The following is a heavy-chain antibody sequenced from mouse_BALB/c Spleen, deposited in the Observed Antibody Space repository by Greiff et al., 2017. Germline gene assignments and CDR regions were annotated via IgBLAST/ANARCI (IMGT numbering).Heavy chain of an antibody. V-gene: IGHV2-5-1*01. Sequence: VQLQQSGPSLVQPSQSLSITCTVSGFSLTSYGVHWVRQSPGKGLVWLGVIWRGGSTDYNAAFMSRLSITKYNSKSQVFFKMNSLQADDTAISYCAKKLSTVDAMDYWGQGTSVTVSS. CDR3: AKKLSTVDAMDY. D-gene: IGHD1-1*01. CDR2: IWRGGST. J-gene: IGHJ4*01. CDR1: GFSLTSYG.